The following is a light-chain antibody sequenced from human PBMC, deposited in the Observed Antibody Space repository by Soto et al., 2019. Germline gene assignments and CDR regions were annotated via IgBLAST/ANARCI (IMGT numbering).Light chain of an antibody. CDR1: SSDVGAYNY. CDR3: ISYTSSSTWV. J-gene: IGLJ3*02. Sequence: QSALTQPASVSGSPGQSITISCTGTSSDVGAYNYVSWYQQHPGKAPKLMIYEVSNRPSGVYDRFSGSRSGNTASLTISGLQAEDESDYYCISYTSSSTWVFGGGTKLTVL. CDR2: EVS. V-gene: IGLV2-14*01.